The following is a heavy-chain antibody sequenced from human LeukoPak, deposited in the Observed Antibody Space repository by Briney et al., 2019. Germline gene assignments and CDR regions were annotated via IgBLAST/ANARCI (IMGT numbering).Heavy chain of an antibody. CDR3: AGRSGPDDY. Sequence: GGSLRLSCAASGFTFSNYSMNWVRQAPGKGLEWVSYISSSSGTINYADSVEGRFTISRDNAKKSLYLQMNSLRDEDTAVYYCAGRSGPDDYWGQGTLVTVSS. CDR2: ISSSSGTI. CDR1: GFTFSNYS. V-gene: IGHV3-48*02. J-gene: IGHJ4*02. D-gene: IGHD2-15*01.